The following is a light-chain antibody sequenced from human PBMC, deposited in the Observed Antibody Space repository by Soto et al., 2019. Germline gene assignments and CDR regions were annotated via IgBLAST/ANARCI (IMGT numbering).Light chain of an antibody. CDR2: LNSDGSH. Sequence: QPVLTKSPSASASLGASVKLTCTLSSGHSHYAIAWHQQQPEKGPRFLIKLNSDGSHYKGDGIPDRFSGSSSGVERYLTISSLQSEDEADYYCQTWGTGIYVFGTGTEVTVL. CDR3: QTWGTGIYV. CDR1: SGHSHYA. V-gene: IGLV4-69*01. J-gene: IGLJ1*01.